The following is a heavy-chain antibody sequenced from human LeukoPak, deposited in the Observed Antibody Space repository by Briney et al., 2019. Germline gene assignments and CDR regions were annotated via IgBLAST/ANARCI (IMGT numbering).Heavy chain of an antibody. Sequence: PRGSLRLSRAPSGFTPSGYMTQSGPEAPQEGLAWLAGIKSDGSTKAYADSVKGLSTVTRDTAKNSLYLQRNRMRAEDTAVYYCARDFASGYWGQGTLVTVSS. CDR3: ARDFASGY. J-gene: IGHJ4*02. CDR1: GFTPSGYM. D-gene: IGHD3-10*01. V-gene: IGHV3-74*03. CDR2: IKSDGSTK.